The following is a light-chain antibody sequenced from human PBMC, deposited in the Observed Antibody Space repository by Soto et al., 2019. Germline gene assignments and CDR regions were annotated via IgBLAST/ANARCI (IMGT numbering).Light chain of an antibody. V-gene: IGKV3-20*01. CDR2: GAS. Sequence: EIVLTQSPGTLSLSPGERATLSCRAIQSVSSSYLAWYQQKPGQAPSLLIYGASTRATGIPVRFSGSGSGTDFTLTISSLQSEDFAVYYCQQYSNWPPVTFGGGTKVDIK. CDR1: QSVSSSY. CDR3: QQYSNWPPVT. J-gene: IGKJ4*01.